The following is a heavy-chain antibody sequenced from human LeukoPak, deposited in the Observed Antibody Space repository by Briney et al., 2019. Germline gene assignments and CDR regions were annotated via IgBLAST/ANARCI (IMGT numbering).Heavy chain of an antibody. D-gene: IGHD1-26*01. CDR1: GFIFSSYN. J-gene: IGHJ6*03. V-gene: IGHV3-21*06. CDR3: ARAYSETYGLGYYYMDV. Sequence: GGSLRLSCAASGFIFSSYNMNWVRQAPGKGLEWVSSISSGSSYIYYADSVKGRFTISRDNAKNTLYLQMNSLRAEDTAMYYCARAYSETYGLGYYYMDVWGKGTTVTISS. CDR2: ISSGSSYI.